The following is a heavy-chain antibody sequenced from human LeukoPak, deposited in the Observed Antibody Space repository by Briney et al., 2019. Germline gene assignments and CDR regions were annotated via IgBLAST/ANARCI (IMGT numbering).Heavy chain of an antibody. J-gene: IGHJ2*01. D-gene: IGHD3-10*01. Sequence: GGSLRLSCAASGFTFSNSVLYWVRQAPGKGLEFVSGISHNDDTTYYANSVKGRFTISRDISKKTLHLQMGSLRPEDMAVYYCTRGPPRDRGRYFDLWGRGTLVTVSS. CDR3: TRGPPRDRGRYFDL. V-gene: IGHV3-64*01. CDR1: GFTFSNSV. CDR2: ISHNDDTT.